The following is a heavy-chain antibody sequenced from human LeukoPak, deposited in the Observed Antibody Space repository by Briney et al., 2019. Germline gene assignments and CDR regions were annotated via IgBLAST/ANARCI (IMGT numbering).Heavy chain of an antibody. J-gene: IGHJ4*02. CDR2: MSAYNGNT. CDR3: ARTCSSSSCYKVH. D-gene: IGHD2-2*02. Sequence: GASVKVSCKASGYTFANFGITWVRQAPGQGLECMGWMSAYNGNTNYAENLQGRVTLTTDTSTSKAYMELRSLRSDDTALYYCARTCSSSSCYKVHWGQGTLVTVSS. V-gene: IGHV1-18*01. CDR1: GYTFANFG.